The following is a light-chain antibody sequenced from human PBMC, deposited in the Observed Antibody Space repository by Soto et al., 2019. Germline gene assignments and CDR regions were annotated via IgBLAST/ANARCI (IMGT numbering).Light chain of an antibody. CDR2: DDS. J-gene: IGLJ1*01. CDR3: QVWDSSSDQNV. CDR1: NIGSKS. Sequence: SYELTQPPSVSVAPGQTARITCGGTNIGSKSVHWYQQKPGQAPVLVVYDDSDRPSGIPERFSGSNSGNTATLTISRVEAGDEADYYCQVWDSSSDQNVFGTGTKLTVL. V-gene: IGLV3-21*02.